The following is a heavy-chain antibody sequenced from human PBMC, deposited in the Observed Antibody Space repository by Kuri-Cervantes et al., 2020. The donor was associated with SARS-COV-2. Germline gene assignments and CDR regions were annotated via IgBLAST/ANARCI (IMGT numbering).Heavy chain of an antibody. Sequence: GESLKISCAASGLTFSSYSMNWVRQAPGKGLEWVSSISSSSSYIYYADSVKGRFTISRDNAKNSLYLQMNSLRAEDTAVYYCARGGVVPEVSFDYWGQGTLVTVSS. J-gene: IGHJ4*02. CDR3: ARGGVVPEVSFDY. V-gene: IGHV3-21*04. D-gene: IGHD2-2*01. CDR2: ISSSSSYI. CDR1: GLTFSSYS.